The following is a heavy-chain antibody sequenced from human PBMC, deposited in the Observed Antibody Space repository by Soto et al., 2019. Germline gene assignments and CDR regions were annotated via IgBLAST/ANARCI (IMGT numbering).Heavy chain of an antibody. CDR2: FDPEDGET. CDR3: ATGVYCSSTSCPFDY. CDR1: GYTLTELS. Sequence: ASVKVSCKVSGYTLTELSMHWVRQAPGKGLEWMGGFDPEDGETIYAQKFQGRVTMTEDTSTDTAYMELSSLRSEDTAVYYCATGVYCSSTSCPFDYWGQGTLVTVSS. V-gene: IGHV1-24*01. D-gene: IGHD2-2*01. J-gene: IGHJ4*02.